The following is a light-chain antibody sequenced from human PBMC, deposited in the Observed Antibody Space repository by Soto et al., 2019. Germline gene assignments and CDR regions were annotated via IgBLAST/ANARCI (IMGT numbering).Light chain of an antibody. CDR2: GAS. J-gene: IGKJ1*01. Sequence: EIVMIQSPASLSVPPGEIAPLSCRASQSVSTNFAWYLQKPGQAPRLLIYGASTRATAVPARFTASGSGTEFTLSISSLQSDDFGVYYCQQYDTWPRTFGQGIKVDI. CDR1: QSVSTN. CDR3: QQYDTWPRT. V-gene: IGKV3-15*01.